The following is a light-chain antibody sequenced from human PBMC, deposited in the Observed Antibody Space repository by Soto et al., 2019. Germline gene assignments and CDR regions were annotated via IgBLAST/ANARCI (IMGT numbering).Light chain of an antibody. CDR1: SSDIGTYKF. J-gene: IGLJ2*01. Sequence: QSVLTQPPSASGSPGQSVTISCTGTSSDIGTYKFVSWYQQHPGKAPKLMIYDVTKRPSGVPDRFSGSKSGNTASLTVSGLQAEDEADYYCCSYAGSSTVVFGGGTKVTVL. CDR2: DVT. V-gene: IGLV2-8*01. CDR3: CSYAGSSTVV.